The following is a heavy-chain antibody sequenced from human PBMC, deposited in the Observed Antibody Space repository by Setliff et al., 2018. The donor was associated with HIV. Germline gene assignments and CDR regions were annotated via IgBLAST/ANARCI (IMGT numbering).Heavy chain of an antibody. D-gene: IGHD2-21*02. CDR2: INPSGGST. Sequence: ASVKVSCKASGYTFTSYYMHWVRQAPGQGLEWMGIINPSGGSTSYAQKFQGRVTMTRDTSTSTVYMELSSLRSDDTAVYYCARAGAEVTSHFDWWGQGTLVTVSS. CDR3: ARAGAEVTSHFDW. J-gene: IGHJ4*02. CDR1: GYTFTSYY. V-gene: IGHV1-46*01.